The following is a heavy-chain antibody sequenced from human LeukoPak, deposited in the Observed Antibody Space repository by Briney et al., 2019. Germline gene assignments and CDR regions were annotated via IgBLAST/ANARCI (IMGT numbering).Heavy chain of an antibody. CDR2: ISGRSGST. V-gene: IGHV3-23*01. CDR3: AKWGDYDVLTGYYVSDF. Sequence: PGASLRLSCAASGFIFSNYAMYWVRQAPGKGLEWVSAISGRSGSTYYADSVKGRFTISRDSSKNTLYLQMNSLRADDTAVYYCAKWGDYDVLTGYYVSDFWGQGPLVTVSS. J-gene: IGHJ4*02. D-gene: IGHD3-9*01. CDR1: GFIFSNYA.